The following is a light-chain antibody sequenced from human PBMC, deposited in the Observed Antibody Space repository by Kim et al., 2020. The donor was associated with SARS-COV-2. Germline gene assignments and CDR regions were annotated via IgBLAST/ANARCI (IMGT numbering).Light chain of an antibody. CDR1: GSDVDGYNY. CDR2: DVS. Sequence: GQSVPVSCTGTGSDVDGYNYVSWYQQHPGKAPKLMIYDVSKRPSGVPDLFSGSKSGNTASLTFSGRQAEDEADYYCCSYAGSYTYVFGTGTKVTVL. J-gene: IGLJ1*01. V-gene: IGLV2-11*01. CDR3: CSYAGSYTYV.